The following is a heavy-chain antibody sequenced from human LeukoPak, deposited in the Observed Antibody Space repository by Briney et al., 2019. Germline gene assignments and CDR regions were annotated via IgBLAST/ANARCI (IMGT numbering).Heavy chain of an antibody. V-gene: IGHV4-34*01. J-gene: IGHJ1*01. D-gene: IGHD4-23*01. CDR2: INHTGGT. Sequence: SETLSLTCAVYGGSFSDDYWSWVRQSPGEGLEWIGEINHTGGTNYNPSLKSRVTISQGRSKNQFFLKLYFVTAADTALYFCARGRWDVRFRHWGQGTLVTVSS. CDR1: GGSFSDDY. CDR3: ARGRWDVRFRH.